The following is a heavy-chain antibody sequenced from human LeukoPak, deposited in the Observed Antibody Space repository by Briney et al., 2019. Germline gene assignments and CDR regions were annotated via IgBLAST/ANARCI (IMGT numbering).Heavy chain of an antibody. CDR1: GGTFSSYA. Sequence: GSSVKVSCKASGGTFSSYAISWVRQAPGQGLEWMGGIIPIFGTANYAQKFQGRVTITADESTSTAYMELSSLRSKDTAVYYCARYCSSTSCYNGDYWGQGTLVTVSS. D-gene: IGHD2-2*02. V-gene: IGHV1-69*01. CDR3: ARYCSSTSCYNGDY. J-gene: IGHJ4*02. CDR2: IIPIFGTA.